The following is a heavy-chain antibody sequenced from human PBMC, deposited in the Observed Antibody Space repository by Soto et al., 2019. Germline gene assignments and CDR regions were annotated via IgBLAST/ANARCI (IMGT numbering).Heavy chain of an antibody. CDR2: ISGSGGST. J-gene: IGHJ4*02. CDR1: GFTFSSYA. CDR3: AKDFPFAMGATNGPFDY. V-gene: IGHV3-23*01. D-gene: IGHD1-26*01. Sequence: VRLSCAASGFTFSSYAMSWVRQAPGKGLEWVSAISGSGGSTYYADSVKGRFTISRDNSKNTLYLQMNSLRAEDTAVYYCAKDFPFAMGATNGPFDYWGQGTLVTVSS.